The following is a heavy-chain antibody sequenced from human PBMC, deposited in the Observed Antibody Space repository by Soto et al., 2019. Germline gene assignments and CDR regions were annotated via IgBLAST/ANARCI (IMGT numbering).Heavy chain of an antibody. CDR3: ASNSSGYIFYEY. J-gene: IGHJ4*02. Sequence: QVQLQESGPGLVKPSQTLSLTCTVSGGSISSGDYYWSWIRQPPGKGLEWIGYIYYSGSPYYNPSLKSRVTISVVTFKNQFSLKLSSVTAADTAVYYCASNSSGYIFYEYWGQGTLVTVSS. D-gene: IGHD5-18*01. CDR2: IYYSGSP. V-gene: IGHV4-30-4*01. CDR1: GGSISSGDYY.